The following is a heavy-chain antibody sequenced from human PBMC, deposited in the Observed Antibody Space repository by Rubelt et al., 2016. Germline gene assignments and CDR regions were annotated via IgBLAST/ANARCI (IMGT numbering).Heavy chain of an antibody. CDR3: ARGPLYSYGIIDS. D-gene: IGHD5-18*01. CDR1: GYTFTDYQ. Sequence: QVLLTQSGAELKKPGASVRVSCKASGYTFTDYQIHWVRQAPGQGLECMGWIKPNSGDTNYAPKFQGRVTVTRDTSISTAYMELSRLKSDDMAVYYCARGPLYSYGIIDSWGQGHLVTVSA. V-gene: IGHV1-2*02. J-gene: IGHJ4*02. CDR2: IKPNSGDT.